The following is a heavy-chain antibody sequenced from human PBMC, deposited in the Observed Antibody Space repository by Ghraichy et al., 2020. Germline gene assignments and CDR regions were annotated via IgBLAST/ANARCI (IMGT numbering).Heavy chain of an antibody. V-gene: IGHV3-7*03. D-gene: IGHD4-17*01. CDR1: GFTFSTYW. CDR3: TTYGDGAFDI. J-gene: IGHJ3*02. CDR2: INQDGSEK. Sequence: GGSLRLSCAASGFTFSTYWMSWVRQPPGKGLEWMATINQDGSEKYYLDSLKGRFTISRDNAKSSLHLQMRSLRVDDTAVYYCTTYGDGAFDIWGQGTMVTVSP.